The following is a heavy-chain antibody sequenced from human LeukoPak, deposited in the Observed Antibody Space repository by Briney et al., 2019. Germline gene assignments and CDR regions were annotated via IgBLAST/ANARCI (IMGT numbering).Heavy chain of an antibody. D-gene: IGHD6-6*01. CDR2: IYTSGST. J-gene: IGHJ5*02. Sequence: SQTLSLTCTVSGVSISSGGYYWSWIRQPAGKGLEWIGRIYTSGSTNYNPSLKSRVTMSVDTSKNQFSLKLSSVTAADTAVYYCARDSTYSSSGHNWFDPWGQGTLVTVSS. CDR3: ARDSTYSSSGHNWFDP. V-gene: IGHV4-61*02. CDR1: GVSISSGGYY.